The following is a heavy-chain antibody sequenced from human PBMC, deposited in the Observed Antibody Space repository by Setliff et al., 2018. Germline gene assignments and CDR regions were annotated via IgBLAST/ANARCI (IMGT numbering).Heavy chain of an antibody. CDR3: ARGGAMIVEQTDFDY. V-gene: IGHV1-2*04. Sequence: GASVKVSCKASGYTFTGYYMHWVRQAPGQGLEWMGWINPNSGGTNYAQKSQGWVTMTRDTSISTAYMELSRLRSDDTAVYYCARGGAMIVEQTDFDYWGQGTLVTVSS. D-gene: IGHD3-22*01. J-gene: IGHJ4*02. CDR2: INPNSGGT. CDR1: GYTFTGYY.